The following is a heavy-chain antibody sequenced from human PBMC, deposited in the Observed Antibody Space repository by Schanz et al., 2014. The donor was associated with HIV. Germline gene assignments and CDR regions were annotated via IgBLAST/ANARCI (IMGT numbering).Heavy chain of an antibody. V-gene: IGHV1-8*02. J-gene: IGHJ2*01. CDR2: VNPESGNT. Sequence: QVQLVQSGPEVKKPGASVRVSCETSGYTFSDYDINWVRQAPGQGLEWMGWVNPESGNTGMADKFLGRLSLTRFTSTGTACMELDSLRSEDTAIYYCVRAASFHFDKEGYYRNWYFDFWGRGTLVAVSS. D-gene: IGHD1-26*01. CDR1: GYTFSDYD. CDR3: VRAASFHFDKEGYYRNWYFDF.